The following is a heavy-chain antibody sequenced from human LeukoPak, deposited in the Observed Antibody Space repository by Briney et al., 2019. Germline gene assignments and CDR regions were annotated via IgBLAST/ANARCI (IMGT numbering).Heavy chain of an antibody. D-gene: IGHD2-2*02. V-gene: IGHV3-72*01. CDR2: TRNKANSYTT. Sequence: GGSLRLSCAASGFTFSDHYMDWVRQAPGKGLEWVGRTRNKANSYTTEYAASVKGRFTISRDDSKSSLYLQMNSLKTEDTAVYYCAAIPPKSDTYYFDYWGQGTLVTVSS. CDR3: AAIPPKSDTYYFDY. J-gene: IGHJ4*02. CDR1: GFTFSDHY.